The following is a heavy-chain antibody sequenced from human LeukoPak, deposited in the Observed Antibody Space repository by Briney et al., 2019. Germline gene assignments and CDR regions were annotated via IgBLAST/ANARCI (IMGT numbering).Heavy chain of an antibody. CDR3: AKGKYSSGWYVFDY. D-gene: IGHD6-19*01. J-gene: IGHJ4*02. V-gene: IGHV3-23*01. Sequence: GGSLRLSCAASGFTFSSYVMSRVRQAPGKGLEWVSTIIGSDDNTYYADSVKGRFTISRDNSKNTLYLQTNSLRAEDTAVYYCAKGKYSSGWYVFDYWGQGTLVTVSS. CDR2: IIGSDDNT. CDR1: GFTFSSYV.